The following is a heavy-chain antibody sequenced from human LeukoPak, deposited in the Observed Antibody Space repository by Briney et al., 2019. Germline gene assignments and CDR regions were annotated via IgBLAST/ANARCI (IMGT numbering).Heavy chain of an antibody. V-gene: IGHV4-59*01. CDR3: ARAEYSYGSLDY. D-gene: IGHD5-18*01. Sequence: PSETLSLTCNVSGGSISSNYWSWIRQPPGKGLEWIGYIYYSGSTNYNPSLKSRVTISVDTSKNQFSLKLSSVTAADTAVYYCARAEYSYGSLDYWGQGTLVTVSS. CDR2: IYYSGST. J-gene: IGHJ4*02. CDR1: GGSISSNY.